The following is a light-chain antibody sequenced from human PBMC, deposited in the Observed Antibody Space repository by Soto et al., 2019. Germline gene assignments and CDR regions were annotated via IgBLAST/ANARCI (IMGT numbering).Light chain of an antibody. V-gene: IGLV2-11*01. CDR1: SSDVGTYDF. Sequence: QSVLTQPRSVSGSPGQSVTISCTGTSSDVGTYDFVSWYQQHPGKAPRLMIFDVSERTSGVPDRFSGSKSGNTASLTISGLQAEDEADYYCCLYPATFYVFRTGTKVTV. CDR2: DVS. J-gene: IGLJ1*01. CDR3: CLYPATFYV.